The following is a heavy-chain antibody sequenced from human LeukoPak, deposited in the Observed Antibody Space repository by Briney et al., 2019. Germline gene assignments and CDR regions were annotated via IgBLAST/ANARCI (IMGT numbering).Heavy chain of an antibody. D-gene: IGHD3-10*01. CDR1: GYTFTSYG. Sequence: ASVKVSCKASGYTFTSYGISWVRQAPGQGLEWMGWISAYNGNTNYAQKLQGRATMTIDTSTSTAYMELRSLRSDDTAVYYCARDLYYGSGSYYIVMDVWGKGTTVTVSS. J-gene: IGHJ6*04. CDR2: ISAYNGNT. V-gene: IGHV1-18*04. CDR3: ARDLYYGSGSYYIVMDV.